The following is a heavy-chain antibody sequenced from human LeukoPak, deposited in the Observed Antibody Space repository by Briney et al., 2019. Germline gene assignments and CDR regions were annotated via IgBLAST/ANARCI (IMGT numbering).Heavy chain of an antibody. CDR3: ARLLGIVVAGPKFDH. J-gene: IGHJ4*02. CDR1: GYSFTTYW. D-gene: IGHD6-19*01. CDR2: IYPGDSDI. Sequence: GESLKISCRASGYSFTTYWIGWVGQMPGKGLEWMGIIYPGDSDIRYSPSFQGQVTISADKSISTAYLQWSSLKASDTAMYYCARLLGIVVAGPKFDHWGQGTLVTVSS. V-gene: IGHV5-51*01.